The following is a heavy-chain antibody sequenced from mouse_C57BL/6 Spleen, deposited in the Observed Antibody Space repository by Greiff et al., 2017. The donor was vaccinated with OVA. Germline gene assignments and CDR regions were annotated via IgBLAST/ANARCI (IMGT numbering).Heavy chain of an antibody. CDR3: ARGGIYDYDALAY. J-gene: IGHJ3*01. CDR1: GYTFTSYW. D-gene: IGHD2-4*01. CDR2: IHPNSGST. V-gene: IGHV1-64*01. Sequence: QVQLQQPGAELVKPGASVKLSCKASGYTFTSYWMHWVKQRPGQGLEWIGMIHPNSGSTNYNEKFKSKATLTVDKSSSTAYMQLSSLTSEDSAVYYCARGGIYDYDALAYWGQGTLVTVSA.